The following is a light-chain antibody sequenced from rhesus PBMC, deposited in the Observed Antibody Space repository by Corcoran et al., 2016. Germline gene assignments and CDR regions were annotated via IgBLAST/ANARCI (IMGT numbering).Light chain of an antibody. J-gene: IGKJ1*01. Sequence: DIQMTQSPSSLSASVGDTVTITCRASQGISSYLNWFQQKPGKAPKLLIYAASSLESGVPSRFSGGGSGTDCTLTSSSLQPEDFAVYYCLMHNSYPWTFGQGTKVEIK. V-gene: IGKV1-28*03. CDR1: QGISSY. CDR2: AAS. CDR3: LMHNSYPWT.